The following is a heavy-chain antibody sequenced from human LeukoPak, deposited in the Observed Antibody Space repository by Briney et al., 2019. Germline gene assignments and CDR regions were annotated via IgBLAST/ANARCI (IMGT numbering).Heavy chain of an antibody. D-gene: IGHD6-19*01. CDR1: GFTFDSYA. V-gene: IGHV3-21*01. CDR3: ARDLGSSGSWA. J-gene: IGHJ5*02. CDR2: ISSSSSYI. Sequence: GGSLRLSCAASGFTFDSYAMTWVRQAPGKGLEWVSSISSSSSYIYYADSVKGRFTISRDNAKNSLYLQMNSLRAEDTAVYYCARDLGSSGSWAWGQGTLVTVSS.